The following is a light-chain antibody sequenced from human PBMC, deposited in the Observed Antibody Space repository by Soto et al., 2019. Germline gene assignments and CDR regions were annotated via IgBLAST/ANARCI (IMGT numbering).Light chain of an antibody. CDR3: QHYNSYSEA. V-gene: IGKV1-39*01. Sequence: DIQMTQSPSSLSASVGDRVTISCRASQSISSYLSWYQQKPGKAPKLLINVASTLQSGVPSRFSGSGSGTDFTLAISSLQPEDFATYYCQHYNSYSEAFGQGTKV. CDR1: QSISSY. J-gene: IGKJ1*01. CDR2: VAS.